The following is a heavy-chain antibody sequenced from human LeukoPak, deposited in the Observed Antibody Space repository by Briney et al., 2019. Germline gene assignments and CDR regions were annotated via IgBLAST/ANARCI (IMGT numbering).Heavy chain of an antibody. J-gene: IGHJ4*02. CDR1: GFTFSSYW. Sequence: GGSLRLSCAASGFTFSSYWMSWVRQAPGKGLEWVANIKQDGSEKYYVDSVKGRFTISRDNAKNSLYLQMNSLRAEDTAVYYCARIPIHGSGSFDYWGLGTLVTVSS. V-gene: IGHV3-7*03. CDR2: IKQDGSEK. CDR3: ARIPIHGSGSFDY. D-gene: IGHD3-10*01.